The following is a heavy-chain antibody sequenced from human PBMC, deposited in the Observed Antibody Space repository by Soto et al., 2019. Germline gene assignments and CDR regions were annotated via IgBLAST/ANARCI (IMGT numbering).Heavy chain of an antibody. CDR1: GFTFSNAW. CDR3: TTEPLRFLARLDV. Sequence: GRSLRLSDAASGFTFSNAWMSWVRQAPGKGLEWVCRIKSKTDGGTTDYAAPVKGRFTISRDDSKNTLYLQMNSLKTEHTAVYYRTTEPLRFLARLDVWGRVTKVSVSS. CDR2: IKSKTDGGTT. V-gene: IGHV3-15*01. D-gene: IGHD3-3*01. J-gene: IGHJ6*02.